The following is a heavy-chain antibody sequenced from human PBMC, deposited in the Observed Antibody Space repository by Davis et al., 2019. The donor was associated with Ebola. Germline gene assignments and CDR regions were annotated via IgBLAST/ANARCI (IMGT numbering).Heavy chain of an antibody. D-gene: IGHD6-6*01. CDR3: ARLEYSSSSTFFDY. CDR1: GGSISSYY. Sequence: SETLSLTCTVSGGSISSYYWSWIRQPPGKGLEWIGYIYYSGSTNYNPSLKSRVTLSVDTSKNQFSLKLSSVTAADTAVYYCARLEYSSSSTFFDYWSQGTLVTVSS. V-gene: IGHV4-59*08. CDR2: IYYSGST. J-gene: IGHJ4*02.